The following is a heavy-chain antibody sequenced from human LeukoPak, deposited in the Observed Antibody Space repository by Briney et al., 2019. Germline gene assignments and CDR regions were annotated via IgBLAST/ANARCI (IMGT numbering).Heavy chain of an antibody. D-gene: IGHD6-25*01. CDR2: INHSGST. CDR1: GGSFSGYY. CDR3: ARQYSSALGSDFDY. Sequence: PSETLSLSCAVYGGSFSGYYWSWIRQPPGKGLEWIGEINHSGSTNNNPSLKSRVTISVDTSKNQFSLKLSSVTAADTAVYYCARQYSSALGSDFDYWGQGTLVTVSS. J-gene: IGHJ4*02. V-gene: IGHV4-34*01.